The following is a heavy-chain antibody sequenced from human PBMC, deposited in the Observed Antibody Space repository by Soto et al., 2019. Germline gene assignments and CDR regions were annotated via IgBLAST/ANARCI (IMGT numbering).Heavy chain of an antibody. CDR1: GFIFRNYV. Sequence: EVQLSESGGGLVQPGGSLRLSCTASGFIFRNYVMTWVRQAPGKGLEWVSSIIGSGGTTYYTDYVKGRFTISRDNSKNTLFLQINSLRAEDTAVYYCAKRPLELHMYDYWGQGTLVTVSS. CDR3: AKRPLELHMYDY. V-gene: IGHV3-23*01. CDR2: IIGSGGTT. J-gene: IGHJ4*02. D-gene: IGHD1-7*01.